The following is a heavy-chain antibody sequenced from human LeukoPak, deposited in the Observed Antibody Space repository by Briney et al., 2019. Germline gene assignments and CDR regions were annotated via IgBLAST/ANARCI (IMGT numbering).Heavy chain of an antibody. Sequence: GESLKISCKGSGYSFTSYWIGWVRQMPGKGLEWMGIIYPGDSDTRYSPSFQGQVTISADKSISTAYLQWSSLEASDTAMYYCARRSMGYDFWSGLTDAFDIWGQGAMVTVSS. CDR3: ARRSMGYDFWSGLTDAFDI. CDR2: IYPGDSDT. CDR1: GYSFTSYW. J-gene: IGHJ3*02. D-gene: IGHD3-3*01. V-gene: IGHV5-51*01.